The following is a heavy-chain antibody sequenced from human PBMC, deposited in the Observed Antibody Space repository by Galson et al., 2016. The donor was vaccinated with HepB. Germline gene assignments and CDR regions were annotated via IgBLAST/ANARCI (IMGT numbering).Heavy chain of an antibody. V-gene: IGHV3-30*18. D-gene: IGHD2/OR15-2a*01. J-gene: IGHJ4*02. CDR1: GFTFSNRG. CDR3: AKRHEYCPPVGCSVDY. Sequence: SLRLSCAASGFTFSNRGMHWVRQAPGKGLEWVAADSMDGRRKFYADSVKGRFTISRDNSNNMLFLQMNNLRADDTAAYYCAKRHEYCPPVGCSVDYWGQGTLVSVSS. CDR2: DSMDGRRK.